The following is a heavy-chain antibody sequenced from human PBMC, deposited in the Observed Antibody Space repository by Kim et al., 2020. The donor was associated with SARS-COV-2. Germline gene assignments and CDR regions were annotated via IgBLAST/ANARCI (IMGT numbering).Heavy chain of an antibody. Sequence: GGSLRLSCAASGFTFNNYAMSWVRQAPGKGLEWIAGISGSADSTYYAHSEKGRFTISRDNSKNTLYLQMNSLRAEDTAVYYCAKEYVAAPMYYFDYWAQG. CDR1: GFTFNNYA. J-gene: IGHJ4*02. V-gene: IGHV3-23*01. D-gene: IGHD6-13*01. CDR2: ISGSADST. CDR3: AKEYVAAPMYYFDY.